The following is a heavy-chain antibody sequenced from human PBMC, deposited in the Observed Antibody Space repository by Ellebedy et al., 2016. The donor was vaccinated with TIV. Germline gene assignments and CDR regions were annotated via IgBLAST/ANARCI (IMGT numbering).Heavy chain of an antibody. V-gene: IGHV3-15*01. Sequence: GESLKISXAASGFTFSNAWMSWVRQAPGKGLEWVGRIKSKTDGGTTDYAAPVKGRFTISRDDSKNTLYLQMNSLKTEDTAVYYCARETWELPFDYWGQGTLVTVSS. J-gene: IGHJ4*02. CDR2: IKSKTDGGTT. CDR1: GFTFSNAW. CDR3: ARETWELPFDY. D-gene: IGHD1-26*01.